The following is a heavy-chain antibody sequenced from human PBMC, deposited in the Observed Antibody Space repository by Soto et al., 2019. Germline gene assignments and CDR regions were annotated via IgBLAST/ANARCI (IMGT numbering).Heavy chain of an antibody. V-gene: IGHV3-11*01. CDR3: ARDLTTVTTLAVVNYNYYMDV. Sequence: PGGSLRLSCAASGFTFSDYYMSWIRQAPGKGLEWVSYISSSGSTIYYADSVKGRFTISRDNAKNSLYLQMNSLRAEDTAVYYCARDLTTVTTLAVVNYNYYMDVWGKGTTVTVSS. D-gene: IGHD4-17*01. CDR1: GFTFSDYY. J-gene: IGHJ6*03. CDR2: ISSSGSTI.